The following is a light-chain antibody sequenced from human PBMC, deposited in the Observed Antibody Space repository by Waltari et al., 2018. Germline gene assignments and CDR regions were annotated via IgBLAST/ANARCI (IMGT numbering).Light chain of an antibody. CDR3: HQYNNWPRT. CDR2: GAS. CDR1: QSVGFN. V-gene: IGKV3-15*01. J-gene: IGKJ1*01. Sequence: EIVMTQSPATLSLSPGERATLSCRARQSVGFNLAWYQHKPGQAPRLLIYGASTRATGFPARFSGSGSGTEFTLTISSLQSEDFAVYYCHQYNNWPRTFGQGTKVEIK.